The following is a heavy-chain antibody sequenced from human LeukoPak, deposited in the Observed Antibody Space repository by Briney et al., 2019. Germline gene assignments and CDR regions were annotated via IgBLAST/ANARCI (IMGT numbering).Heavy chain of an antibody. D-gene: IGHD4-11*01. CDR2: ISGSGGSP. CDR3: ATYSILNAREFRY. Sequence: GGSLRLSCAASGFTFSSHAMSWVRQAPGKGLEWVSAISGSGGSPSYADSVKGRFTISRDNSKNTVYLQMNSLRAEDTAVYYCATYSILNAREFRYWGQGTLVTVTS. V-gene: IGHV3-23*01. CDR1: GFTFSSHA. J-gene: IGHJ1*01.